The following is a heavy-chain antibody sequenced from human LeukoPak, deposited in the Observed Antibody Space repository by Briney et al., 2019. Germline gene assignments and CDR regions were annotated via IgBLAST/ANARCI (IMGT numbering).Heavy chain of an antibody. CDR1: GYSISSGYY. V-gene: IGHV4-38-2*01. D-gene: IGHD2-21*01. Sequence: SETLSLTCAVSGYSISSGYYWGWIRQPPGKGLEWIGSIYHSGSTYYNPSLKSRVTISVDTSKNQFSLKLSSVTAADTAVYYCARRICGGDCYIDYWGQGTLVTVSS. J-gene: IGHJ4*02. CDR2: IYHSGST. CDR3: ARRICGGDCYIDY.